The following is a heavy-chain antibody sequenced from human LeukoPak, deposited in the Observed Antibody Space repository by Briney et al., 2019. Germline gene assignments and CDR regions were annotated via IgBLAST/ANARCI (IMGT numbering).Heavy chain of an antibody. CDR1: GGSFSGYY. CDR2: INHSGST. Sequence: KASETLSLTCAVYGGSFSGYYWSWIRQPPGKGLEWIGEINHSGSTNYNPSLKSRVTISVDTSKNQFSLKLSSVTAADTAVYYCARHHRGRGSGSYYRSTRSDAFDIWGQGTMVTVSS. D-gene: IGHD3-10*01. J-gene: IGHJ3*02. V-gene: IGHV4-34*01. CDR3: ARHHRGRGSGSYYRSTRSDAFDI.